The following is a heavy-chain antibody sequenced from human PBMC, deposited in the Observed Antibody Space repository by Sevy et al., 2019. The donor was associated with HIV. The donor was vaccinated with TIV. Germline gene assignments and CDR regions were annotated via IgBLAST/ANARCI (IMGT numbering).Heavy chain of an antibody. V-gene: IGHV3-48*02. J-gene: IGHJ4*02. D-gene: IGHD3-16*01. CDR2: ISRRSTTI. Sequence: GGSLRLSCAASGFPFSNYNMNWVRQTPGRGLEWVSYISRRSTTIYYADSVKGRFTISRDNDQSSLYLQMNALRDEDTAVYYCARETPISAYNDXWGQGTLVTVSS. CDR3: ARETPISAYNDX. CDR1: GFPFSNYN.